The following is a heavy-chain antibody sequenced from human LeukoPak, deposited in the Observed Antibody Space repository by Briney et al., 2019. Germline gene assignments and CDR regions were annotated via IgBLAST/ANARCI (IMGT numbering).Heavy chain of an antibody. CDR3: ARGAGHYLDY. D-gene: IGHD3-10*01. CDR1: GFNIKSNS. V-gene: IGHV3-21*06. CDR2: ISRTSGDL. Sequence: AVSLSLSCAASGFNIKSNSMNWVRQAQGQGRVWVALISRTSGDLLYADSLKGRVTVSRDNGKNSLYLQMNSLRAEDTAVYYCARGAGHYLDYWGRGNLVTVSS. J-gene: IGHJ4*02.